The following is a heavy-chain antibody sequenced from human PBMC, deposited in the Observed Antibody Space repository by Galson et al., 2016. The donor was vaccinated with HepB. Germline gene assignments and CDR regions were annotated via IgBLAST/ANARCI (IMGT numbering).Heavy chain of an antibody. CDR2: ISYDGSNK. Sequence: SLRLSCAASKFRFSAYGMHWVRQAPGKGLEWVAVISYDGSNKYYADSVKGRFTISRDNSKNTLHLQMAGLKAEDTAIYYCAKHTYIYASATFSGFDSWGQGTLVTVSS. CDR3: AKHTYIYASATFSGFDS. D-gene: IGHD5-18*01. V-gene: IGHV3-30*18. CDR1: KFRFSAYG. J-gene: IGHJ4*02.